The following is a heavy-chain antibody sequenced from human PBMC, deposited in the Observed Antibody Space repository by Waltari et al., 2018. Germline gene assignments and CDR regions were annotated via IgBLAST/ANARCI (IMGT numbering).Heavy chain of an antibody. J-gene: IGHJ2*01. CDR3: ARFIGDYEGIDL. CDR2: INPNSGGT. Sequence: QVQLLQSGAEVKKPGASVKVYCKASGYTFTGHYMHWVRQAPGQGLEWMGRINPNSGGTNYAQKFQGRVTMTRDTSISTAYMELSRLRSDDTAVYYCARFIGDYEGIDLWGRSTLVTVSS. D-gene: IGHD4-17*01. CDR1: GYTFTGHY. V-gene: IGHV1-2*06.